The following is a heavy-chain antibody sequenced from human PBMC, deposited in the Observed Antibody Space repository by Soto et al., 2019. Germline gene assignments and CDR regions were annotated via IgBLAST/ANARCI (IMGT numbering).Heavy chain of an antibody. CDR2: IYYSGST. Sequence: SETLSLTCTVSGGSISSSSYYWGWIRQPPGKGLEWIGSIYYSGSTYYNPSLKSRVTISVDTSKNQFSLKLSSVTAADTAVYYCARLLLGVISPFDYWGQGTLVTVSS. J-gene: IGHJ4*02. V-gene: IGHV4-39*01. CDR3: ARLLLGVISPFDY. D-gene: IGHD3-22*01. CDR1: GGSISSSSYY.